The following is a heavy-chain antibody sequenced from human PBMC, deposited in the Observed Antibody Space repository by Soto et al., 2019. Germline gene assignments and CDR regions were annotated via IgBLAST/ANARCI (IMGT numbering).Heavy chain of an antibody. CDR1: GFTFSSYA. CDR2: ISGSGGTT. CDR3: ARVRGGGPFDD. J-gene: IGHJ4*02. V-gene: IGHV3-23*01. Sequence: EVQLLESGGGLGQPGGSLRLSCAASGFTFSSYAMTWVRQAPGQGLEWVASISGSGGTTNYADSVKGRFTISRDNSKNTAYLQMNSLRAEDTAVYYCARVRGGGPFDDWGQVTLVTVSS. D-gene: IGHD1-26*01.